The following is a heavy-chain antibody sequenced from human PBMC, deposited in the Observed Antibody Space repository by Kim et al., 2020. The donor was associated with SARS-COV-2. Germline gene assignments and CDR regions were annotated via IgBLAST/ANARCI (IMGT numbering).Heavy chain of an antibody. CDR3: AKDRDTKRLSYNWFDP. J-gene: IGHJ5*02. CDR1: GFTFSSYG. Sequence: GGSLRLSCAASGFTFSSYGMHWVRQAPGKGLEWVAVISYDGSNKYYADSVKGRFTISRDNSKNTLYLQMNSLRAEDTAVYYCAKDRDTKRLSYNWFDPW. CDR2: ISYDGSNK. D-gene: IGHD5-18*01. V-gene: IGHV3-30*18.